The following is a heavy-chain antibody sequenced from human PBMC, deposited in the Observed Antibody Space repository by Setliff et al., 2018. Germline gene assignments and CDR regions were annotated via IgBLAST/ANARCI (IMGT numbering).Heavy chain of an antibody. D-gene: IGHD2-21*01. CDR2: ISPYSGEA. V-gene: IGHV1-18*01. CDR1: GFNFITYG. Sequence: ASVKVSCKTSGFNFITYGFSWVRQAPGQGLEWMGWISPYSGEANNAQKFQDRLSVTADTSSKTIYMELRSLTSDDTAVYFCTTSRAPRVVLAADFDLWGQGTLVTVSS. J-gene: IGHJ4*02. CDR3: TTSRAPRVVLAADFDL.